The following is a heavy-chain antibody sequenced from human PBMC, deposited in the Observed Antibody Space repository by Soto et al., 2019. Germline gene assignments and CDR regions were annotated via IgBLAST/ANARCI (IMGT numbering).Heavy chain of an antibody. Sequence: GGSLRLSCAASGFTFSNYWMTWVRQAPGKGLEWVANIKPDGSEKYYVDSVKGRFTISRDNAKNALYLQMNSLRAEDTALYYCARTYGGNYPVDYWGQGTLVTVSS. CDR2: IKPDGSEK. CDR3: ARTYGGNYPVDY. D-gene: IGHD4-17*01. V-gene: IGHV3-7*02. CDR1: GFTFSNYW. J-gene: IGHJ4*02.